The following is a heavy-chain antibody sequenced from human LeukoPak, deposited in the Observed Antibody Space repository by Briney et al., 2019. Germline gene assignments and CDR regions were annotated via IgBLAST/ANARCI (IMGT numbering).Heavy chain of an antibody. D-gene: IGHD1-26*01. J-gene: IGHJ1*01. CDR3: ARAMVGATPFQH. Sequence: KPSETLSLTCTVSGGSISSYYWSWIRPPPGEGMGWIGYIYYSGSANYNPSLKSRVTISVDTSKNQFSLKLSSVTAADTAVYYCARAMVGATPFQHWGQGTLVTVSS. CDR2: IYYSGSA. CDR1: GGSISSYY. V-gene: IGHV4-59*01.